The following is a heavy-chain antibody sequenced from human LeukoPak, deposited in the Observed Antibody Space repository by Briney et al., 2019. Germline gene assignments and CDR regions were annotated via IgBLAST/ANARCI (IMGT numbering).Heavy chain of an antibody. CDR3: ARRYDFWSGYPAFDY. CDR2: ISSSSSYI. V-gene: IGHV3-21*01. D-gene: IGHD3-3*01. J-gene: IGHJ4*02. CDR1: GFTFDDYA. Sequence: GGSLRLSCAASGFTFDDYAMHWVRQAPGKGLEWVSGISSSSSYIYYADSVKGRFTISRDNAKNSLYLQMNSLRAEDTAVYYCARRYDFWSGYPAFDYWGQGTLVTVSS.